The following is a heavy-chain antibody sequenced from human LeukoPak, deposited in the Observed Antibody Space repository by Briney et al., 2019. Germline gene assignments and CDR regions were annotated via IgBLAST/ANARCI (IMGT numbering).Heavy chain of an antibody. CDR2: INPSGSST. CDR1: GHSFTSHY. CDR3: ARDLGGYSYGLVFDY. Sequence: GASVKVSCKASGHSFTSHYMHWVRQAPGQGLEWMGLINPSGSSTLYAQKFQGRVTMTRDMSTTTDYMELSSLRSEDTAVYYCARDLGGYSYGLVFDYWGQGTLVTVSS. J-gene: IGHJ4*02. D-gene: IGHD5-18*01. V-gene: IGHV1-46*01.